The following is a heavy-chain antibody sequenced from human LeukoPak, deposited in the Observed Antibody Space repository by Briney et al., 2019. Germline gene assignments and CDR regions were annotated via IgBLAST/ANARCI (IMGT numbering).Heavy chain of an antibody. D-gene: IGHD2-2*01. CDR1: GFTFSSYE. Sequence: GGSLRLSCAASGFTFSSYEMNWVRQAPGKGPEWVSYISNSGNTIYYANSVKGRFTISRDNAKDSLFLQMNSLRDEDTAVYYCARDASHCSSSSCYGPFDYWGQGTLVTVSS. CDR3: ARDASHCSSSSCYGPFDY. CDR2: ISNSGNTI. J-gene: IGHJ4*02. V-gene: IGHV3-48*03.